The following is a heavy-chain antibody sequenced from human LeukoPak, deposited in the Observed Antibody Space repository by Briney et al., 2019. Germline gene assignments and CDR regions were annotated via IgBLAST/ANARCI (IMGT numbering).Heavy chain of an antibody. V-gene: IGHV3-23*01. Sequence: HSGGSMRVSCLASEFNFASHALTRVRLTQGTGLEWVSSIRGSGTYANVADSVRGRFTISRANSKNALYLQMNNLRAEDTAVYYCGRDPNGDYVGAFEVWGQGTLVAVSS. D-gene: IGHD4-17*01. CDR3: GRDPNGDYVGAFEV. CDR1: EFNFASHA. CDR2: IRGSGTYA. J-gene: IGHJ3*01.